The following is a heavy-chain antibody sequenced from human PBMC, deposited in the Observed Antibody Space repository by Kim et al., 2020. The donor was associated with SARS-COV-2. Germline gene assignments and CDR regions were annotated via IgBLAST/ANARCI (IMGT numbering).Heavy chain of an antibody. Sequence: SPSFQGQVTISADKSISTAYLQWSSLKASDTAMYYCARHASYSVEYYFDYWGQGTLVTVSS. V-gene: IGHV5-51*01. D-gene: IGHD5-18*01. J-gene: IGHJ4*02. CDR3: ARHASYSVEYYFDY.